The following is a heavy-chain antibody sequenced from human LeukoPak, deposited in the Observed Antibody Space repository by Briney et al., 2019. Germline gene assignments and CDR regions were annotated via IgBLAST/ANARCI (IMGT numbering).Heavy chain of an antibody. J-gene: IGHJ4*02. CDR1: GFTFSSYG. CDR3: ANPAGLRLYYFDY. Sequence: GGSLRLSCAASGFTFSSYGMHWVRQAPGKGLEWVAFIRYDGSNKYYAGSVKGRFTISRDNSKNTLYLQMNSLRAEDTAVYYCANPAGLRLYYFDYWGQGTLVTVSS. D-gene: IGHD5-12*01. CDR2: IRYDGSNK. V-gene: IGHV3-30*02.